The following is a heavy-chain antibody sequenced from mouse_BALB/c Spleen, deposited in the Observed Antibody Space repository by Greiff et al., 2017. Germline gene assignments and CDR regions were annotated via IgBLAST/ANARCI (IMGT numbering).Heavy chain of an antibody. CDR1: GYTFTSYW. V-gene: IGHV1-5*01. D-gene: IGHD2-2*01. CDR2: IYPGNSDT. Sequence: VQLQQSGTVLARPGASVKMSCKASGYTFTSYWMHWVKQRPGQGLEWIGAIYPGNSDTSYNQKFKGKAKLTAVTSTSTAYMELSSLTNEDSAVYYCTRGGYDRLRAMDYWGQGTSVTVSS. CDR3: TRGGYDRLRAMDY. J-gene: IGHJ4*01.